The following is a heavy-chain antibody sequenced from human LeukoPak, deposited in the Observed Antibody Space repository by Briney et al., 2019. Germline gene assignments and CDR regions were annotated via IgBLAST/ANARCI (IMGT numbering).Heavy chain of an antibody. V-gene: IGHV3-21*01. CDR1: GFTVSSYS. Sequence: PGGSLRLSCAASGFTVSSYSMNWVRQAPGKGLEWVSSISSSSSYIYYADSVKGRFTISRDNAKNSLYLQMNSLRAEDTAVYYCAREGTYGDYGIYYYYMDVWGKGTTVTVSS. CDR2: ISSSSSYI. D-gene: IGHD4-17*01. CDR3: AREGTYGDYGIYYYYMDV. J-gene: IGHJ6*03.